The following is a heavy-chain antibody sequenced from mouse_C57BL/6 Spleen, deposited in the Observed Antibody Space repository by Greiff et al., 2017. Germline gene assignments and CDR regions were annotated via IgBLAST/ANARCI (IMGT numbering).Heavy chain of an antibody. CDR1: GYAFSSYR. Sequence: QVNVKQSGAELVKPGASVKISCKASGYAFSSYRMNWVKQRPGTGLEWIGQIYPGDGDTKSNGKFKGKATLTADKSYSTAYMQRSSLTSDDSAVYFCARGGYGSTLFAYWGQGTLVTVSA. V-gene: IGHV1-80*01. J-gene: IGHJ3*01. CDR3: ARGGYGSTLFAY. CDR2: IYPGDGDT. D-gene: IGHD1-1*01.